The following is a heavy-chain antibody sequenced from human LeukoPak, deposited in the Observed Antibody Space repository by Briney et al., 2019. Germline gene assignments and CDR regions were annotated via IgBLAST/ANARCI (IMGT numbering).Heavy chain of an antibody. CDR3: AKFDPYDYVWGSLDYYFDY. CDR1: GFTFSSYG. J-gene: IGHJ4*02. D-gene: IGHD3-16*01. V-gene: IGHV3-23*01. Sequence: GGSLRLSCAASGFTFSSYGMHWVRQAPGKGLEWVSAISGSGGSTYYADSVKGRFTISRDNSKNTLYLQMNSLRAEDTAVYYCAKFDPYDYVWGSLDYYFDYWGQGTLVTVSS. CDR2: ISGSGGST.